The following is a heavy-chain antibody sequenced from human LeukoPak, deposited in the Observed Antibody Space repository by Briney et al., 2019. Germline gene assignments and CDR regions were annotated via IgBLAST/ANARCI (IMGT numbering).Heavy chain of an antibody. CDR2: ISYGGST. CDR1: GGSINSFY. V-gene: IGHV4-59*12. Sequence: SETLSLTCTVSGGSINSFYWSWIRQPPGKGLEWIGYISYGGSTIYNPSLKSRVTISIDTSKNHFSLKLSSVTAADTAVYYCARDRCSGGSCHYFDYWGQGTLVTVSS. CDR3: ARDRCSGGSCHYFDY. D-gene: IGHD2-15*01. J-gene: IGHJ4*02.